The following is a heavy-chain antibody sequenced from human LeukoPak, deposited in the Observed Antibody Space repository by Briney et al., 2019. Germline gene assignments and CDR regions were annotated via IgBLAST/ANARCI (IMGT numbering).Heavy chain of an antibody. CDR3: ARVGYCSSTSCFYGMDV. CDR2: INPNSGGT. Sequence: GASVKVSCKASGYTFTGYYMHWVRQAPGQGLEWMGWINPNSGGTNYAQKFQGRVTMTRDTSISTAYMELSRLRSDDTAVYYCARVGYCSSTSCFYGMDVWGQGTTVTVSS. V-gene: IGHV1-2*02. CDR1: GYTFTGYY. D-gene: IGHD2-2*01. J-gene: IGHJ6*02.